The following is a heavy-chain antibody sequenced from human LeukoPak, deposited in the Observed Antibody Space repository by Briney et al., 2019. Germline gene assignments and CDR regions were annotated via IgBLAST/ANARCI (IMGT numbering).Heavy chain of an antibody. V-gene: IGHV4-34*01. J-gene: IGHJ6*03. CDR2: INQSGST. CDR1: GGSFSHYY. D-gene: IGHD3/OR15-3a*01. Sequence: SSETLSLTCAVYGGSFSHYYWSWIRQPPGKGLEWIGEINQSGSTSYNPSLKSRVTISVDTSRNQFSLKLSSVTAADTAVYYCARRVATLGLVIVYYDYYYMDVWGKGTTVTVSS. CDR3: ARRVATLGLVIVYYDYYYMDV.